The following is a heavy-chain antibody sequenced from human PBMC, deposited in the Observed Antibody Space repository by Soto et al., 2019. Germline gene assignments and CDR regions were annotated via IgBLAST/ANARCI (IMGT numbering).Heavy chain of an antibody. Sequence: QVQLVQSGAEVKKPGASVKVSCKASGYTFTGYYMHWVRQAPGQGLEWLGWINPNTGGTHYAQKFQGWVTMTGDTSISTAHMELSRLRSDDTAVYYCAMSPGDFRYGMDVWGQGTTVTVSS. D-gene: IGHD2-21*02. CDR2: INPNTGGT. CDR3: AMSPGDFRYGMDV. V-gene: IGHV1-2*04. CDR1: GYTFTGYY. J-gene: IGHJ6*02.